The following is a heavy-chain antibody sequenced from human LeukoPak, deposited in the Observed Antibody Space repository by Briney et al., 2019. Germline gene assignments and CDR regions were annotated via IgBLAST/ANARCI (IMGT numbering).Heavy chain of an antibody. J-gene: IGHJ4*02. CDR3: ARDGLHTGHFDY. D-gene: IGHD2-21*01. CDR2: VSDSSDV. CDR1: GFTFSTYT. Sequence: GGSLRLSCAASGFTFSTYTMNWVRQAPGKGLEWVSTVSDSSDVHYSDSVKGRFTISRDNARNSLYLQMSSLRDEDTAVYYCARDGLHTGHFDYWGQGTLVTVSS. V-gene: IGHV3-48*02.